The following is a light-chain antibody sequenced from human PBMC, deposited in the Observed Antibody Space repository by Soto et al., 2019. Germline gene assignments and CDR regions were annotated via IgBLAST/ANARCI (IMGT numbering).Light chain of an antibody. J-gene: IGLJ3*02. CDR2: RNN. CDR3: SAWDDSLSGGV. V-gene: IGLV1-47*01. CDR1: SSNIGSNY. Sequence: QYVLTQPPSASGTPGQRVTISCSGSSSNIGSNYVYWYQQLPGTAPKLLIYRNNQRPSGVPDRFSGSKSGTSASLAISGLRSGDEADYYCSAWDDSLSGGVCGGGTKLTVL.